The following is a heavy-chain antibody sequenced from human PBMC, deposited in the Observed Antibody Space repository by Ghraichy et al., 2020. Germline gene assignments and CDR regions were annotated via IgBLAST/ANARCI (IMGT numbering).Heavy chain of an antibody. V-gene: IGHV6-1*01. Sequence: SETLSLTCDIYGGSVSSNSGAWNWIRQSQARGLEWLGRTYYRSKWYNDYAVSVKSRVTINPDTSKNQFFLQLNSVTPEDTALYYCARQGAEGTFDYWGQGTLVTVSS. CDR3: ARQGAEGTFDY. CDR1: GGSVSSNSGA. D-gene: IGHD1-1*01. J-gene: IGHJ4*02. CDR2: TYYRSKWYN.